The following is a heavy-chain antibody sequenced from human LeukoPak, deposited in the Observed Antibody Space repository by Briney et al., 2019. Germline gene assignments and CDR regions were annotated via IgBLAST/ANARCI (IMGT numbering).Heavy chain of an antibody. J-gene: IGHJ4*02. CDR3: AIQSGATDY. Sequence: SETLSLTCAVSGYSISTGYYWAWIRQPPGKGVEWITTIYYGGSTYYNPSLKSRVTISVDTSRNQFSLNLRSVTAADTAVYYCAIQSGATDYWGQGTLVIVSS. D-gene: IGHD1-26*01. V-gene: IGHV4-38-2*01. CDR2: IYYGGST. CDR1: GYSISTGYY.